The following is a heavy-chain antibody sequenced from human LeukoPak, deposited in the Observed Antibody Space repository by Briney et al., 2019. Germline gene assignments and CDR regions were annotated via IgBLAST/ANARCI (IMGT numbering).Heavy chain of an antibody. CDR1: DYTFTSYG. J-gene: IGHJ3*02. CDR3: ARAQLRYFDPPYAFDI. CDR2: ISAYNGNT. V-gene: IGHV1-18*01. D-gene: IGHD3-9*01. Sequence: ASVKVSCKAYDYTFTSYGISWVRQDPGQGLEWMGGISAYNGNTNYAQKLQGRVTMTTDTSTSTAYMELRSLRSDDTAVYYCARAQLRYFDPPYAFDIWGQGTMVTVSS.